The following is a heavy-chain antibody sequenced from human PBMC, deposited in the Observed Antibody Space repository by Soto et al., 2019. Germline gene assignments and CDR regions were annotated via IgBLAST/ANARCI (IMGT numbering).Heavy chain of an antibody. Sequence: SGPTLVKPTQTLTLTCTFSGFSLSTSGVGVGWIRQPPGKALEWLALIYWDDDKRYSPSLKSRLTITKDTSKNQVVLTMTNMDPVDTATYYCAHRELAVAGPPFGYWGQGTLVTVSS. CDR1: GFSLSTSGVG. D-gene: IGHD6-19*01. V-gene: IGHV2-5*02. CDR3: AHRELAVAGPPFGY. CDR2: IYWDDDK. J-gene: IGHJ4*02.